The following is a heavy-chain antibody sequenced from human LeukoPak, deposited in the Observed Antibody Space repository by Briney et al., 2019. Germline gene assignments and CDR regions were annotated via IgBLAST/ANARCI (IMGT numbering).Heavy chain of an antibody. CDR1: GGSISSGGYY. CDR2: INHSGST. CDR3: ARDRRISLDY. Sequence: SETLSLTCAVSGGSISSGGYYWSWIRQPPGKGLEWTGEINHSGSTNYNPSLKSRVTISVDTSKNQFSLKLSSVTAADTAVYYCARDRRISLDYWGQGTLVTVSS. J-gene: IGHJ4*02. V-gene: IGHV4-34*01. D-gene: IGHD1-14*01.